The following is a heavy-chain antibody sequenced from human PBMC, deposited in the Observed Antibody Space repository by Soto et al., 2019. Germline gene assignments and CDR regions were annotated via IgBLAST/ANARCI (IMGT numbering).Heavy chain of an antibody. CDR3: AKHSSSWYSSSVDY. D-gene: IGHD6-13*01. J-gene: IGHJ4*02. CDR1: GFTFSSYG. Sequence: QVQLVESGGGVVQPGRSLRLSCAASGFTFSSYGMHWVRQAPGKGLEWVAVISYDGSNKYYADSVKGRFTISRDNSKNTLYLQMTSLRAEDTAVYYCAKHSSSWYSSSVDYWGQGTLVTVSS. V-gene: IGHV3-30*18. CDR2: ISYDGSNK.